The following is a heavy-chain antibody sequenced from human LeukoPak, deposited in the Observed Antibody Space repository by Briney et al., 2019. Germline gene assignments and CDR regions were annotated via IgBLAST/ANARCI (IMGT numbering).Heavy chain of an antibody. CDR2: ISSSSSTI. V-gene: IGHV3-48*01. J-gene: IGHJ4*02. D-gene: IGHD3-22*01. CDR1: GFTFSSYS. CDR3: AREYPVGYYDSSGYYSFDY. Sequence: GGSLRLSCAASGFTFSSYSMNWVRQAPGKGLEWVSYISSSSSTIYYADSVKGRFTISRDNAKNSLYLQMNSLRAEDTAVYYCAREYPVGYYDSSGYYSFDYWGQGTLVTVSS.